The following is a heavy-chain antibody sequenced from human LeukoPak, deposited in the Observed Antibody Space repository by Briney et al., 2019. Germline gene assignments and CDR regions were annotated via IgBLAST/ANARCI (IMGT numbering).Heavy chain of an antibody. CDR3: AKEIWPTVATPGHTYFDY. V-gene: IGHV3-48*01. D-gene: IGHD4-17*01. CDR1: GFTFSSYS. CDR2: ISSPSSTI. J-gene: IGHJ4*02. Sequence: GGSLRHSCAASGFTFSSYSMNWVRQAPGKGLEWVSYISSPSSTIYYAASVMGRFTISRDNAKNSLYLKMNSLRAEDTAVYYCAKEIWPTVATPGHTYFDYWGQGALVTVSS.